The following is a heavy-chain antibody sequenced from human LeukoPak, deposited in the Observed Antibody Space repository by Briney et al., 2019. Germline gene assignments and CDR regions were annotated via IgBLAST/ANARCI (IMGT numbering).Heavy chain of an antibody. J-gene: IGHJ6*03. CDR3: ARVRLPYYDILTGYYLLDYYYYMDV. CDR1: GGSISSHY. Sequence: SETLSLTCTVSGGSISSHYWSWIRQPPGKGLEWIGYIYYSGSTNYNPSLKSRVTISVDTSKNQFSLKLSSVTAADTAVYYCARVRLPYYDILTGYYLLDYYYYMDVWGKGTTVTVSS. D-gene: IGHD3-9*01. V-gene: IGHV4-59*11. CDR2: IYYSGST.